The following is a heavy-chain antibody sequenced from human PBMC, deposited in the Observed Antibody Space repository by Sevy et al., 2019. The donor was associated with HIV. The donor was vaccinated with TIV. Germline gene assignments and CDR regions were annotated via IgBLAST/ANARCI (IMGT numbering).Heavy chain of an antibody. J-gene: IGHJ4*02. Sequence: GESLKISCAASGFTFSSYAMHWVRQAPGKGLEWVAVISYDGSNKYYADSVKGRFTISRDNSKNTLNLQMNSLRAEDTAVHYCAGEPAIRSTIFGVVIIGIDYWGQGTLVTVSS. CDR2: ISYDGSNK. CDR3: AGEPAIRSTIFGVVIIGIDY. V-gene: IGHV3-30-3*01. CDR1: GFTFSSYA. D-gene: IGHD3-3*01.